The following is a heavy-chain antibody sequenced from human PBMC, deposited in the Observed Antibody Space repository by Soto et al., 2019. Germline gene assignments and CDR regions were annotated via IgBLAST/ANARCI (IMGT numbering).Heavy chain of an antibody. CDR3: ARGWGARFDY. CDR1: GGSFSGYY. CDR2: INHSGST. D-gene: IGHD7-27*01. V-gene: IGHV4-34*01. Sequence: QVQLQQWGAGLLKPSETLSLTCAVYGGSFSGYYWSWIRQPPGKGLEWIGKINHSGSTYYNPSLKSRVTISVDTSKNQFSLKLSSVTAADTALYYCARGWGARFDYWGQGALVTVSS. J-gene: IGHJ4*02.